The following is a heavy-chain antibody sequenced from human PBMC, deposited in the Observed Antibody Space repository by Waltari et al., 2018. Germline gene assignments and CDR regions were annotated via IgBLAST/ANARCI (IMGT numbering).Heavy chain of an antibody. CDR1: GITFSNYA. CDR2: ITVGDEK. CDR3: ATPFYNWDDPLHS. D-gene: IGHD1-20*01. J-gene: IGHJ4*02. V-gene: IGHV3-23*01. Sequence: EVQLLESGGDLVPPGGSLRLSCAASGITFSNYAINWVRLAPGRGLEWVSAITVGDEKYYADSVKGRFTISRDTSKDSVHLQMNGLRAEDTAIYYCATPFYNWDDPLHSWGQGTLVTVSS.